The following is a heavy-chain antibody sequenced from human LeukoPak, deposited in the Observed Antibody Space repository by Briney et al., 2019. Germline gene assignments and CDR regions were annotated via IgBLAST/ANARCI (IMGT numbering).Heavy chain of an antibody. Sequence: PSETLSLTCTVSGVSLSIVDYYWSWIRQPPGKGLEWIGYIYYSGSTYYNLSLKSRVTISLDTSKNQFSLKLSSVTAADTAVYYCASDRYSSGWYDYWGQGTLVTVSS. CDR2: IYYSGST. D-gene: IGHD6-19*01. J-gene: IGHJ4*02. CDR3: ASDRYSSGWYDY. CDR1: GVSLSIVDYY. V-gene: IGHV4-30-4*02.